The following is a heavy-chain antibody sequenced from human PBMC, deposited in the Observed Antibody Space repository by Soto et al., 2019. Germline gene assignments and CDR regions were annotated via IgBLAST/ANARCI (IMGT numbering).Heavy chain of an antibody. Sequence: QVQLVQSGAEVKKPGASVKVSCKASGYTFTSYAMHWVRQAPGQRLEWMGWINAGNGNTKYSQKFQGRVTITRDTAASTAYMELSSLRSEDTAVYYCARPNYYDSSGYYMDYWGQGTLVTVSS. CDR3: ARPNYYDSSGYYMDY. J-gene: IGHJ4*02. CDR2: INAGNGNT. D-gene: IGHD3-22*01. V-gene: IGHV1-3*01. CDR1: GYTFTSYA.